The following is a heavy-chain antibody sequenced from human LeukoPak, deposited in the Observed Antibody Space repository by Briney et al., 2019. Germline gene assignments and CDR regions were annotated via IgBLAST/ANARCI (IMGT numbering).Heavy chain of an antibody. J-gene: IGHJ4*02. CDR1: GYTLTELS. CDR2: FDPEDGET. CDR3: ATTVYSRGYSYTFDY. V-gene: IGHV1-24*01. D-gene: IGHD5-18*01. Sequence: ASVKVSCKVSGYTLTELSMHWVRQAPGKRLEWMGGFDPEDGETIYAQKFQGRVTMTEDTSTDTAYMELSSLRSEDTAVYYCATTVYSRGYSYTFDYWGQGTLVTVSS.